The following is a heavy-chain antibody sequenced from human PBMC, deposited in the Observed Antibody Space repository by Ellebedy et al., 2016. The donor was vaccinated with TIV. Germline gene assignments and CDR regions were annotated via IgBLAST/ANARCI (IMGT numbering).Heavy chain of an antibody. CDR1: GGSINGYY. CDR3: TRGPAPSGYGMDV. V-gene: IGHV4-4*07. Sequence: MPSETLYLTCTVSGGSINGYYWSWIRQPAGKGLEWIGRIYFSGSTNYNPSLKSRVTMSLDASKNQFSLKLSSVTAADTAVYYCTRGPAPSGYGMDVWGQGTTVTVSS. D-gene: IGHD2-2*01. J-gene: IGHJ6*02. CDR2: IYFSGST.